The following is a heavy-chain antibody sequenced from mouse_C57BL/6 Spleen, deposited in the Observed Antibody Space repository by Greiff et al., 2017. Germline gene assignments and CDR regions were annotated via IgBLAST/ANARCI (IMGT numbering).Heavy chain of an antibody. J-gene: IGHJ1*03. CDR2: ISYDGSN. V-gene: IGHV3-6*01. CDR1: GYSITSGYY. Sequence: DVKLQESGPGLVKPSQSLSLTCSVTGYSITSGYYWNWIRQFPGNKLEWMGYISYDGSNNYNPSLKNRISITRDTSKNQFFLKLNSVTTEDTATYYCARDGFVWGTGTTVTVSS. CDR3: ARDGFV.